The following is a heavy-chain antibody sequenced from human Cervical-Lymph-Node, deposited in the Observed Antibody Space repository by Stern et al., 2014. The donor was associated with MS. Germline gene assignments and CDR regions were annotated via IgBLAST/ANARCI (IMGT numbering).Heavy chain of an antibody. D-gene: IGHD6-19*01. V-gene: IGHV3-30*18. Sequence: MQLVESGGGVVQPGGSLRLSCAGSGFSFSTYGMHLVRQAPGKGLEWVALISYNGSKKYYSYSVKGRFTITRDNSKNTMYVQMNSLRLEDTAVYYCAKDRGSGWSLDYWGQGTLVTVSS. CDR1: GFSFSTYG. J-gene: IGHJ4*02. CDR3: AKDRGSGWSLDY. CDR2: ISYNGSKK.